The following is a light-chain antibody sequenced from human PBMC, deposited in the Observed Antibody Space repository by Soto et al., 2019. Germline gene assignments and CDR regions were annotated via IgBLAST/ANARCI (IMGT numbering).Light chain of an antibody. Sequence: QSVLTQPASVSGSPGQSITITCSGFSSDVGDYNYVSWYQQHPGKAPKLMIYEVSNRPSGVSNRFSGSKSGNTASLTISGLQAEDEADYYCSSYTSSSTLYVFGTGTKVTVL. CDR3: SSYTSSSTLYV. CDR1: SSDVGDYNY. CDR2: EVS. J-gene: IGLJ1*01. V-gene: IGLV2-14*01.